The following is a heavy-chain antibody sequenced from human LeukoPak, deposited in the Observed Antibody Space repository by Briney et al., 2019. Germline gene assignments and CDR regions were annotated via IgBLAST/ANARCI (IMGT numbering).Heavy chain of an antibody. CDR1: GFTFSSYA. V-gene: IGHV3-23*01. CDR3: AKASWVSTADAVL. CDR2: LRGSGDA. Sequence: GGSLRLSCVASGFTFSSYAMILVGETPARGLEEVSSLRGSGDAFYAHSGKGRFTLSRDESRNTVYIQLNKLRVEDTAIYYCAKASWVSTADAVLWGQGTVVTVSS. J-gene: IGHJ4*02. D-gene: IGHD3-16*01.